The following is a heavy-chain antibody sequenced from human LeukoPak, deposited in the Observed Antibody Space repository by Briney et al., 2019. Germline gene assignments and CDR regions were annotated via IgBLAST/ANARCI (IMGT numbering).Heavy chain of an antibody. J-gene: IGHJ4*02. CDR3: ARETTVTTRFDY. CDR2: INPSGGST. Sequence: GASVKVSCKASGYTFTSYYMHWVRQAPGQGLEWMGIINPSGGSTSYAQKFQGRVTMTRDMSTSTVYMELSSLRSEDTAVYYCARETTVTTRFDYWGQGTLVTVSS. CDR1: GYTFTSYY. V-gene: IGHV1-46*01. D-gene: IGHD4-17*01.